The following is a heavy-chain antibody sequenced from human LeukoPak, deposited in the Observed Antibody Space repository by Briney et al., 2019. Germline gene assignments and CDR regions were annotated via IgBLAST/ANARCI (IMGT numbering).Heavy chain of an antibody. V-gene: IGHV3-21*01. CDR3: ARGFSSSRPHYFDY. D-gene: IGHD6-13*01. Sequence: GGSLRLSCAAWGFTFSSYSMKWVRQAPGKGLEWASSISSRSSYIYYADSVKGRFTISRDNAKSSLYLQMNSLRAEDTTVYYCARGFSSSRPHYFDYWGQGTLVTVSS. CDR2: ISSRSSYI. J-gene: IGHJ4*02. CDR1: GFTFSSYS.